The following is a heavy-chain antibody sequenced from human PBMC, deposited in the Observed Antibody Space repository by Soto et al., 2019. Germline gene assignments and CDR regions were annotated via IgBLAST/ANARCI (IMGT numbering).Heavy chain of an antibody. V-gene: IGHV4-38-2*01. CDR1: GYSISSGNY. J-gene: IGHJ6*02. Sequence: SETLSLTCAVSGYSISSGNYWAWIRQPPGRGLEWIGSLYHIGSTHYNTSLKSRVTISVDTSKNHFSLELSSVTAADTAIYYCRSSTSCYDESCVDVWGQGTMVTVS. CDR3: RSSTSCYDESCVDV. D-gene: IGHD2-2*01. CDR2: LYHIGST.